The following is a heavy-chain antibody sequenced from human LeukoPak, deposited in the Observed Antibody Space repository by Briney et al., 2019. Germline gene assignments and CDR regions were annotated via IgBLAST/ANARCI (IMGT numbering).Heavy chain of an antibody. V-gene: IGHV3-30-3*01. Sequence: GGSLRLSCAASGFTFSSYAMHWVRQAPGKGLEWVAVISYDGSNKYYADSVKGRFTISRDNSKNTLYLQMNSLRAEDTAVYYCAKDQLIASYYYDSSGYYQYFDYWGQGTLVTVSS. CDR3: AKDQLIASYYYDSSGYYQYFDY. CDR1: GFTFSSYA. D-gene: IGHD3-22*01. CDR2: ISYDGSNK. J-gene: IGHJ4*02.